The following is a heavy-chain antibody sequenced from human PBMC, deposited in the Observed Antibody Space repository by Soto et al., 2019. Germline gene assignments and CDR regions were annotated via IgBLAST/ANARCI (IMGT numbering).Heavy chain of an antibody. CDR2: IIPMLRTA. D-gene: IGHD2-15*01. V-gene: IGHV1-69*01. CDR3: ARASFWIGGFRSHLYVVDY. Sequence: QVQLVQSGAEVKKPGSSVRVSCKASGGTFRTDAFSWVRQAPGQGLEWMGGIIPMLRTANYTPKFQGRVTITADAHTITADMELSGLRFEDPAVYYCARASFWIGGFRSHLYVVDYWDQGTLVSGSS. CDR1: GGTFRTDA. J-gene: IGHJ4*02.